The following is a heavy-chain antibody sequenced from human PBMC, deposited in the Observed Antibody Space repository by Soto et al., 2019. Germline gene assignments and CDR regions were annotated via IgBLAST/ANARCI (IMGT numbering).Heavy chain of an antibody. Sequence: QVQLVESGGGVVQPGRSLRLSCAASGFTFSSYAMHWVRQSPGKGLEWVAVISYDGSNKYYADSVKGRFTISRDNSKNTQYLQMNNLRAEDTAVYYCARDRQGLQGPPKDYWGQGNLFTVSS. V-gene: IGHV3-30-3*01. CDR2: ISYDGSNK. CDR3: ARDRQGLQGPPKDY. CDR1: GFTFSSYA. J-gene: IGHJ4*02. D-gene: IGHD5-12*01.